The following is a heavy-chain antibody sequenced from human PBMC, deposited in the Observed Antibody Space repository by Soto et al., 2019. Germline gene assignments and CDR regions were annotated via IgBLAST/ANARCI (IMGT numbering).Heavy chain of an antibody. D-gene: IGHD3-22*01. CDR2: IFHSGST. CDR3: AREGYSRIQWFDT. J-gene: IGHJ5*02. CDR1: GGSISSDDYY. V-gene: IGHV4-31*03. Sequence: PSETLSLTCTVSGGSISSDDYYWSWIRQHPGKGLEWIGNIFHSGSTNYNPSLQSRTTILVDTSKNQFSLRLSSVTAADTAVYYCAREGYSRIQWFDTWGRGTLVTVSS.